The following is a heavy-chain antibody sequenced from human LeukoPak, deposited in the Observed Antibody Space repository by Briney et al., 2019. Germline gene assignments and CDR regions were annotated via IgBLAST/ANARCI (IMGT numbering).Heavy chain of an antibody. J-gene: IGHJ4*02. CDR2: INWNGDST. D-gene: IGHD3-22*01. Sequence: GGSLRLSCAASGFTFDDYGMSWVRQAPGRGLEWVSGINWNGDSTGYADSVKGRFTISRDNAKNSLYLQMNSLRAEDTALYYCARRTYYYDSRGYHYYFDYWGQGTLVTVSS. CDR1: GFTFDDYG. V-gene: IGHV3-20*04. CDR3: ARRTYYYDSRGYHYYFDY.